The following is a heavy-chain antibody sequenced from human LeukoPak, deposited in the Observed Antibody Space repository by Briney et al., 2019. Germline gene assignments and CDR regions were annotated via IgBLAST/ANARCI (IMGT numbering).Heavy chain of an antibody. J-gene: IGHJ4*02. CDR1: GYSFTSYW. V-gene: IGHV5-51*04. Sequence: GESLKISCKGSGYSFTSYWIAWVRQMPGKGLEWMGIIYPRDSDTRYSPSFQGQVTISADKPISTIYLQWSSLEASDTAMYYCARTASIIGGSATRNFDYWGQGTLVTVSS. CDR2: IYPRDSDT. D-gene: IGHD3-3*02. CDR3: ARTASIIGGSATRNFDY.